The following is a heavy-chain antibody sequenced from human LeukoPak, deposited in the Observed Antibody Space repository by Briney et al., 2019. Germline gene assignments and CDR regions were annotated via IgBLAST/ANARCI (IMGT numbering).Heavy chain of an antibody. D-gene: IGHD2/OR15-2a*01. Sequence: ASVKVSCKASGYTFTGYYMHWVRQAPGQGLEWMGWINPNSGGTNYAQKFQGRVTMTRDTSISTAYMELSRLRSDDTAVYYCARVGELFLWCGNNYYFNYWGQGTLVTVSS. J-gene: IGHJ4*02. V-gene: IGHV1-2*02. CDR2: INPNSGGT. CDR1: GYTFTGYY. CDR3: ARVGELFLWCGNNYYFNY.